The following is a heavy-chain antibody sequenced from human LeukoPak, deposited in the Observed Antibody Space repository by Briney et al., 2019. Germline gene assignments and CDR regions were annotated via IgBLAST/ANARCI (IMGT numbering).Heavy chain of an antibody. J-gene: IGHJ4*02. CDR2: ISWDSGRI. Sequence: GGSLRLSCAAAGFTFDDYAMHWVRQAPGKGLEWVSGISWDSGRIGYADSVKGRFTISRDNAKNSLYLQMSSLRAEDTALYYCAKDITGYTYGRFDYWGQGTLVTVSS. CDR3: AKDITGYTYGRFDY. V-gene: IGHV3-9*01. CDR1: GFTFDDYA. D-gene: IGHD5-18*01.